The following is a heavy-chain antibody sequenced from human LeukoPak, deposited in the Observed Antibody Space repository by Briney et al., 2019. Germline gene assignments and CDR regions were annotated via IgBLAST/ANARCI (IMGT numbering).Heavy chain of an antibody. CDR3: ARDLRPYDSSVGY. Sequence: SETLSLTCAVSGGSISGSNWWSWVRQPPGKGLEWIGEIYHSGSTNYNPSLKSRVTISVDKSKNQFSLKLSSVTAADTAVYYCARDLRPYDSSVGYWGQGTLVTVSS. V-gene: IGHV4-4*02. J-gene: IGHJ4*02. D-gene: IGHD3-22*01. CDR1: GGSISGSNW. CDR2: IYHSGST.